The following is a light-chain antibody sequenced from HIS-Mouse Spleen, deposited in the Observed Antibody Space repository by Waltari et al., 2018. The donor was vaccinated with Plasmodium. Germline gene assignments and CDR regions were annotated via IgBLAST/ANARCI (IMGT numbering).Light chain of an antibody. Sequence: SYELTQPPSVSVSPGQTARSNCSGDALPTQEAYSYQQKSGQAPVLVIYEDSKRPSGIPERFSGSSSGTMATLTISGAQVEDEADYYCYSTDSSGNHRVFGGGTKLTVL. V-gene: IGLV3-10*01. CDR1: ALPTQE. CDR3: YSTDSSGNHRV. CDR2: EDS. J-gene: IGLJ3*02.